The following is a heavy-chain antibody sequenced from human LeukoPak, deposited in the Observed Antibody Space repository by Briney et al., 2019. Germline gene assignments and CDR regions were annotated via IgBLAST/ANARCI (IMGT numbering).Heavy chain of an antibody. CDR3: AAVDTAMVIDY. D-gene: IGHD5-18*01. V-gene: IGHV1-69*04. CDR2: IIPILGIA. CDR1: GGTFSSYA. Sequence: SVKVSCKASGGTFSSYAISWVRQAPGQGPEWMGRIIPILGIANYAQKFQGRVTITADKSTSTAYMELSSLRSEDTAVYYCAAVDTAMVIDYWGQGTLVTVSS. J-gene: IGHJ4*02.